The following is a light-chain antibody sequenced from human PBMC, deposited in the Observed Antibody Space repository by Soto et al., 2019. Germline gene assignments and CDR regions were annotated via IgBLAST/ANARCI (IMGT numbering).Light chain of an antibody. CDR1: ESVTSTY. V-gene: IGKV3-20*01. Sequence: ENVLTQSPGTLSLSPGERATLSCRATESVTSTYISWYQKKPGQTPRLLIFGTSIRAAGIPDRFSGSGSGTDFTLTISRLEPEEVSVYYCHQCDSSPLWTFGQGTKLEIK. CDR2: GTS. CDR3: HQCDSSPLWT. J-gene: IGKJ2*02.